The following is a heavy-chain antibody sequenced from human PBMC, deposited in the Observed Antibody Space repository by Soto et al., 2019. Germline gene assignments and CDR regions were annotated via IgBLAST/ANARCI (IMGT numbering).Heavy chain of an antibody. CDR3: ARAQTIFGIITVFDY. J-gene: IGHJ4*02. CDR2: IYYSGST. V-gene: IGHV4-31*03. Sequence: KSSETLSLTCTVSVGSINSGGYYWSWILQHPGKGLEWIGYIYYSGSTYYNPSLKSRVTISVDTSKNQFSLKLTSVTAADTAVYFCARAQTIFGIITVFDYWGQGTLVTVSS. CDR1: VGSINSGGYY. D-gene: IGHD3-3*01.